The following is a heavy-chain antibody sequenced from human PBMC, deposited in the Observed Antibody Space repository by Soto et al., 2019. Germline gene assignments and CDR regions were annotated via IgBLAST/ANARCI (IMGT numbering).Heavy chain of an antibody. CDR2: IYYSGST. CDR1: GCSISSGGYY. D-gene: IGHD4-17*01. J-gene: IGHJ4*02. V-gene: IGHV4-31*03. CDR3: ARALAPYGDYGVWYFDY. Sequence: QVQLQESGPGLVKPSQTLSLTCTVSGCSISSGGYYWSWIRQHPGKGLEWIGYIYYSGSTYYNPSLKSRVTISVDTSKNQFSLKLSSVTAADTAVYYCARALAPYGDYGVWYFDYWGQGTLVTVSS.